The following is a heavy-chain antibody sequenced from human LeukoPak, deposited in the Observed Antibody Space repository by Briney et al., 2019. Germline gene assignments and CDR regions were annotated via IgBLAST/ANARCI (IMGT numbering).Heavy chain of an antibody. CDR1: GFTFSSYG. CDR2: ISGSGGST. V-gene: IGHV3-23*01. CDR3: AKDDYDSSGYLVY. Sequence: GGSLRLSCAASGFTFSSYGMSWVRQAPGKGLEWVSAISGSGGSTYYADSVKGRFTISRDNSKNTLYLQMNSLRAEDTAVYYCAKDDYDSSGYLVYWGQGTLVTVSS. J-gene: IGHJ4*02. D-gene: IGHD3-22*01.